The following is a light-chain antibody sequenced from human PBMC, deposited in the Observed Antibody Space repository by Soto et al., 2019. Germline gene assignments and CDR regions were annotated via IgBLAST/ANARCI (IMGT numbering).Light chain of an antibody. Sequence: DIQLTQAPSFLSASAGDRVSITCRASQAISSYLAWYQQKPGRAPKLLIYAASTLQSGVPSRFSCSGSGKEFTLTITSLQTEDFATYYCQQLNSFPITFGQGTRLEIK. CDR2: AAS. CDR3: QQLNSFPIT. V-gene: IGKV1-9*01. J-gene: IGKJ5*01. CDR1: QAISSY.